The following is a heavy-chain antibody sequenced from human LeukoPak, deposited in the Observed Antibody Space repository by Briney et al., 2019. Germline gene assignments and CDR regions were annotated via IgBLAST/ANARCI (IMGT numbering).Heavy chain of an antibody. D-gene: IGHD6-25*01. CDR1: GGSFSGYY. CDR3: ARGRGSGRSGYYYYGMDV. CDR2: INHSGST. Sequence: SETLSLTCAVYGGSFSGYYWSWIRQPPGKGLEWIGEINHSGSTNYYPSLKSRVTISVDTSKNQFSLKLSSVTAADTAVYYCARGRGSGRSGYYYYGMDVWGQGTTVTVSS. V-gene: IGHV4-34*01. J-gene: IGHJ6*02.